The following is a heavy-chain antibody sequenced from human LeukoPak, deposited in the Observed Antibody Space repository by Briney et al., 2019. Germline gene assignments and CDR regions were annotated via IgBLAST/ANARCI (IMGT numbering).Heavy chain of an antibody. D-gene: IGHD4-17*01. CDR3: ASYYGHYTRNWMDT. V-gene: IGHV1-2*02. CDR1: GYIFTDYY. Sequence: GASVKASCKASGYIFTDYYMHWVRQAPGQGLEWMGWIHPNSGDTKSAQRFQGRVTMTRDTSISTAYMELTRLTSDDTAVYYCASYYGHYTRNWMDTWGQGTLVTVSS. CDR2: IHPNSGDT. J-gene: IGHJ5*02.